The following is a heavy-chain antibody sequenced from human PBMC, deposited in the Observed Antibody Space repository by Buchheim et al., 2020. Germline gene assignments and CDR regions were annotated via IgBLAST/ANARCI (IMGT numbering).Heavy chain of an antibody. V-gene: IGHV3-7*01. Sequence: DVQLVESGGGLVQRGGSLRLSCAGSGFRFDLHWMSWVRQAPGKALEWVANIKQDGSEKYVGDSVKGRFTISRDNYKNVLYLEMNSLRGDDTAVYFCAKGHVKTGYGFYYFDLWGQGTL. D-gene: IGHD5-12*01. CDR2: IKQDGSEK. J-gene: IGHJ4*02. CDR1: GFRFDLHW. CDR3: AKGHVKTGYGFYYFDL.